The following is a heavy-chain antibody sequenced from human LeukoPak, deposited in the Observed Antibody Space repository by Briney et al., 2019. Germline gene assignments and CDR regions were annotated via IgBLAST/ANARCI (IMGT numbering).Heavy chain of an antibody. CDR3: ARCSTSCFFDY. J-gene: IGHJ4*02. CDR2: IYHSGST. V-gene: IGHV4-59*12. CDR1: GGSISSYY. D-gene: IGHD2-2*01. Sequence: SETLSLTCTVSGGSISSYYWSWIRQPPGKGLEWIGYIYHSGSTYYNPSLKSRVTISVDRSKNQFSLKLSSVTAADTAVYYCARCSTSCFFDYWGQGTLVTVSS.